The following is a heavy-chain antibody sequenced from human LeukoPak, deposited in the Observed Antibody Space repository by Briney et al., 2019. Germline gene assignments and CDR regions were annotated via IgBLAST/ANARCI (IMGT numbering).Heavy chain of an antibody. Sequence: PSETLSLTCSVSGASISIINSGYYWGWIRQPPGKGLEWIGSIYYGGSSYYNPSLKSRVTISADTSRNQLSLRMRSVTVADTAVYYCARHLHWLARGLDWGQGTLVTVSS. CDR3: ARHLHWLARGLD. V-gene: IGHV4-39*01. J-gene: IGHJ4*02. D-gene: IGHD6-19*01. CDR1: GASISIINSGYY. CDR2: IYYGGSS.